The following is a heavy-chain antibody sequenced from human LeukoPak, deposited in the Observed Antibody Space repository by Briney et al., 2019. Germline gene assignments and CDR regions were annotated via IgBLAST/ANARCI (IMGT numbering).Heavy chain of an antibody. CDR3: AKIQASFYGGKARNYFDY. CDR1: GFTFGSYA. D-gene: IGHD4-23*01. Sequence: GGSLRLSCAASGFTFGSYAMSWVRQAPGKGLEWVSAISGSGGSTYYADSVKGRFTISRDNSKNTLYLQMNSLRAEDTAVYYCAKIQASFYGGKARNYFDYWGQGTLVTVSS. CDR2: ISGSGGST. J-gene: IGHJ4*02. V-gene: IGHV3-23*01.